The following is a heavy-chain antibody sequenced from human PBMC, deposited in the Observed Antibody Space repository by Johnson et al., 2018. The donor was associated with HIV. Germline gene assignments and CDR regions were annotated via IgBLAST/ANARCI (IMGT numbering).Heavy chain of an antibody. V-gene: IGHV3-73*02. D-gene: IGHD1-26*01. J-gene: IGHJ3*02. Sequence: EVQLVESGGGLVQPGGSLKLSCAASGFTFSGSAMHWVRQASGKGLEWVGRIRSKANSYATAYAASVKGRFTISRDDSKNTLYFQMNSLRAEDTAVYFCAREGAWELRPGAFDIWGQGTMVTVSS. CDR2: IRSKANSYAT. CDR1: GFTFSGSA. CDR3: AREGAWELRPGAFDI.